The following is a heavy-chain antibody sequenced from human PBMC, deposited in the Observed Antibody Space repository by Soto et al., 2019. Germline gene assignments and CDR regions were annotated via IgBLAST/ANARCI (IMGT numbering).Heavy chain of an antibody. V-gene: IGHV3-15*01. Sequence: EVQLVESGGGLVKPGGSLRLSCAASGFTFSNAWMSWVRQAPGKGLEWVGRIKSKTDGGTTDYAAPVKGRFTISRDDSKNTLYLQMNSLKTEDTAVYYGTTDQAYCGGDCYYHDYWGQGTLVTVSS. D-gene: IGHD2-21*01. J-gene: IGHJ4*02. CDR1: GFTFSNAW. CDR3: TTDQAYCGGDCYYHDY. CDR2: IKSKTDGGTT.